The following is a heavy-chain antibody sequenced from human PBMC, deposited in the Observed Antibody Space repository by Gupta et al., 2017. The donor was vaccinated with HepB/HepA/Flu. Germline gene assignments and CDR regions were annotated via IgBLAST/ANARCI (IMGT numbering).Heavy chain of an antibody. CDR1: GLTFNGNA. J-gene: IGHJ6*03. D-gene: IGHD3-3*01. Sequence: EIQLLESGGGLVQPGGSLRLSCEVSGLTFNGNAMSWVRQAPGKGLEWVSGIGTDLKTHYSESVRGRFTISRDNSKNTLYLQMNSLRAEDTAVYYCAKDLYFWSAMDVWGKGTTVTVSS. CDR3: AKDLYFWSAMDV. CDR2: IGTDLKT. V-gene: IGHV3-23*01.